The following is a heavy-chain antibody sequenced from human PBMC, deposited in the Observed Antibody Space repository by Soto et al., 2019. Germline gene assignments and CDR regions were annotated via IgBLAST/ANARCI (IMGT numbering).Heavy chain of an antibody. CDR1: GFTFSSYG. CDR2: ISYDGSNK. V-gene: IGHV3-30*18. D-gene: IGHD4-17*01. J-gene: IGHJ4*02. Sequence: GGSLRLSCAASGFTFSSYGMHWVRQAPGKGLEWVAVISYDGSNKYYADSVKGRFTISRDNSKNTLYLQMNSLRAEDTAVYYCAKKGPSRYGDYALDYWGQGTLVTVSS. CDR3: AKKGPSRYGDYALDY.